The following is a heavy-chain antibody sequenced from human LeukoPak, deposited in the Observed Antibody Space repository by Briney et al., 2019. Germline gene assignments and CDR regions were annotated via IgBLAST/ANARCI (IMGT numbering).Heavy chain of an antibody. CDR3: ASHTYYDFWSGPFDY. J-gene: IGHJ4*02. CDR2: IISILGIA. CDR1: GYTFTGYY. D-gene: IGHD3-3*01. V-gene: IGHV1-69*02. Sequence: SVKVSCKASGYTFTGYYMHWVRQAPGQGLEWMGRIISILGIANYAQKFQGRVTITADKSTSTAYMELSSLRSEDTAVYYCASHTYYDFWSGPFDYWGQGTLVTVSS.